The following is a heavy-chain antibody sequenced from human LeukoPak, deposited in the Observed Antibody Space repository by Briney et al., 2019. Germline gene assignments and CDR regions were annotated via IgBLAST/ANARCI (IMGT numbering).Heavy chain of an antibody. V-gene: IGHV3-30*04. J-gene: IGHJ4*02. D-gene: IGHD3-22*01. CDR2: ISYDGSNK. CDR1: GFTFSSHA. CDR3: ARGRRTYDSSGYVFDY. Sequence: GGSLRLSCAASGFTFSSHAVHWVRQAPGKGLEWVAVISYDGSNKYYTDSVKGRFTISRDNSKNTVNLQMNTLKPEDTAVYYCARGRRTYDSSGYVFDYWGQGTLVTVSS.